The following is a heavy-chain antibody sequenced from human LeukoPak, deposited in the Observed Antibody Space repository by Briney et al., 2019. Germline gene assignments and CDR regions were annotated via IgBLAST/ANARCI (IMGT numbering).Heavy chain of an antibody. CDR2: IYTSGST. Sequence: PSETLSLTCTVSGGSISSGSCYWSWIRQPAGKGLEWIGRIYTSGSTNYNPSLKSRVTISVDTSKNQFSLKLSSVTAAGTAVYYCARDPHPNWFDPWGQGTLVTVSS. J-gene: IGHJ5*02. CDR3: ARDPHPNWFDP. V-gene: IGHV4-61*02. CDR1: GGSISSGSCY.